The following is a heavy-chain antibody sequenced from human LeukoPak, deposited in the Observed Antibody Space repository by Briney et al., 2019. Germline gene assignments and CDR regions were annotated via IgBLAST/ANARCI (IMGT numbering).Heavy chain of an antibody. V-gene: IGHV3-15*01. J-gene: IGHJ4*02. CDR1: GFTFSNAW. CDR2: IKSKTDGGTT. CDR3: TTYYGSTAWIDY. D-gene: IGHD3-10*01. Sequence: PGGSLGFSCAASGFTFSNAWMSWVRQAPGKGLEWFGRIKSKTDGGTTDYAASVQGRFTISRDDSKNTLYLQMNSLKTVDTAVYYCTTYYGSTAWIDYWGQGTLVSVSS.